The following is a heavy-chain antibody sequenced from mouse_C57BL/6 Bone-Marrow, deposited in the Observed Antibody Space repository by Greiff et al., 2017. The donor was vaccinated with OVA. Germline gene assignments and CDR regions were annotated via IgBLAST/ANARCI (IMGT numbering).Heavy chain of an antibody. CDR3: AKIYDGYYEWYFDV. D-gene: IGHD2-3*01. V-gene: IGHV2-9-1*01. CDR2: IWTGGGT. Sequence: VQGVESGPGLVAPSQSLSITCTVSGFSLTSYAISWVRQPPGKGLEWLGVIWTGGGTNYNSALKSRLSISKDNSKSQVFLKMNSLQTDDTARYYCAKIYDGYYEWYFDVWGTGTTVTVSS. CDR1: GFSLTSYA. J-gene: IGHJ1*03.